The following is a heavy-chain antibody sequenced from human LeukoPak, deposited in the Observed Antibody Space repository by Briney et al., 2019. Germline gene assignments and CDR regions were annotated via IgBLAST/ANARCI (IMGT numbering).Heavy chain of an antibody. V-gene: IGHV4-59*01. CDR1: GGSISIYY. J-gene: IGHJ4*02. CDR3: ARSRQIQLWLEFDY. CDR2: IYYSGST. D-gene: IGHD5-18*01. Sequence: TSETLSLTCTVSGGSISIYYWSWLRQPPGKGLEWIGYIYYSGSTNYNPSLKSRVTISVDTSKNQFSLKLSSVTAADTAVYYCARSRQIQLWLEFDYWGQGTLVTVSS.